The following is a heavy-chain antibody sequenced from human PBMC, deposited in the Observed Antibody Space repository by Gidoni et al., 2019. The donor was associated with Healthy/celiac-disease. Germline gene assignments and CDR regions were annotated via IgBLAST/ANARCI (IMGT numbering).Heavy chain of an antibody. Sequence: EVQLLESGGGLVQPGGFLGLSCAASGFSFSIYAMSWVRQAPGKGLEWVSAISGSGGSTYYADSVKGRFTISRDNSKKTLYLQMNSLRAEDAAVYYCAKEPYYGSGRVYWGQGTLVTVSS. J-gene: IGHJ4*02. D-gene: IGHD3-10*01. CDR1: GFSFSIYA. V-gene: IGHV3-23*01. CDR2: ISGSGGST. CDR3: AKEPYYGSGRVY.